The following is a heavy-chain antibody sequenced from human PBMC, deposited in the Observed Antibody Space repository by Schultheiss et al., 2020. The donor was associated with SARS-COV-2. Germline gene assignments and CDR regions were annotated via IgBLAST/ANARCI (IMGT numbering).Heavy chain of an antibody. D-gene: IGHD5-12*01. J-gene: IGHJ6*02. CDR2: INHSGST. V-gene: IGHV4-59*08. CDR3: ARHDATIGTDYYYGMDV. CDR1: GGSISSYY. Sequence: GSLRLSCTVSGGSISSYYWSWIRQPPGKGLEWIGEINHSGSTNYNPSLKSRVTISVDTSKNQFSLKLSSVTAADTAVYYCARHDATIGTDYYYGMDVWGQGTTVTVSS.